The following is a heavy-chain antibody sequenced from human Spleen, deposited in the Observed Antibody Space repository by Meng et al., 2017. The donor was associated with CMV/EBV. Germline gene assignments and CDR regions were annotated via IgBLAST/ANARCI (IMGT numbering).Heavy chain of an antibody. Sequence: SGPTLVKPAQTLTLTCTFSGFSLRTSGVGVGWIRQLPGKALEWLALIYWNDDKRYSPSLKSRLTITKDTSKNQVVLTMTYMDPVDTATYYCAHFLFDHCSSTSCYSGYYYYYGMDVWGQGTTVTVSS. D-gene: IGHD2-2*02. CDR3: AHFLFDHCSSTSCYSGYYYYYGMDV. CDR1: GFSLRTSGVG. J-gene: IGHJ6*02. V-gene: IGHV2-5*01. CDR2: IYWNDDK.